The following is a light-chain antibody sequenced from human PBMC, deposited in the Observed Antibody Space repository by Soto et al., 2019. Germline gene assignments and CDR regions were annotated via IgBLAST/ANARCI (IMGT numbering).Light chain of an antibody. CDR3: QQSYSNPIT. CDR1: QGISSY. V-gene: IGKV1-39*01. Sequence: DIQMTQSPSSLSASVGDRFSITCRASQGISSYLNWYQQKPGKAPKLLIYAASSLQSGVPSRFRGSGSGTDFTLTISSLQPEDFATYYCQQSYSNPITFGLGTRLEIK. CDR2: AAS. J-gene: IGKJ5*01.